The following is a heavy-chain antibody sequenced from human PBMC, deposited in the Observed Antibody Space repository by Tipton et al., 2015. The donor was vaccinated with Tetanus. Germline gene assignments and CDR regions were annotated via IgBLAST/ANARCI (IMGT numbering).Heavy chain of an antibody. CDR1: GFIFSSYT. Sequence: GSLRLSCAVSGFIFSSYTMNWVRQAPGKGLEWVSSISSTSTYKYYADSLKGRFTISRDNAKNSLYLQMNSLRAEDTAVYYCASGSALDYWGQGTLVTVSS. D-gene: IGHD6-25*01. J-gene: IGHJ4*02. V-gene: IGHV3-21*01. CDR2: ISSTSTYK. CDR3: ASGSALDY.